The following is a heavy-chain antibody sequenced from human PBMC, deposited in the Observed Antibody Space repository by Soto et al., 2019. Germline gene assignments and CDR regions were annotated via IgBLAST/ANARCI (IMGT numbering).Heavy chain of an antibody. Sequence: QLQLQESGPGLVKPSETLSLTCTVSGDSLNSGSFFWGWIRQPPGKGLEWIGHIYFTGTTSYSPSLKNRVTMFVATSKNKFPLRLTSVTAADTAVYYCARRGAVAGSQFDFWGQGTLVNVSS. CDR1: GDSLNSGSFF. CDR3: ARRGAVAGSQFDF. D-gene: IGHD6-19*01. J-gene: IGHJ4*02. V-gene: IGHV4-39*01. CDR2: IYFTGTT.